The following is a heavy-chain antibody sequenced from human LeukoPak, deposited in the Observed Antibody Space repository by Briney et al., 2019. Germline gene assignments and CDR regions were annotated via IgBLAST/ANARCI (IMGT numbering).Heavy chain of an antibody. V-gene: IGHV1-18*01. D-gene: IGHD3-3*01. CDR1: GYTFTSYG. CDR2: ISAYNGNT. J-gene: IGHJ5*02. CDR3: ARGTYYDFWSGYYRTSDWFDP. Sequence: PRASVNVSCKASGYTFTSYGISWVRQAPGQGLEWMGWISAYNGNTNYAQKLQGRVTMTTDTSTSTAYMELRSLRSDDTAVYYCARGTYYDFWSGYYRTSDWFDPWGQGTLVTVSS.